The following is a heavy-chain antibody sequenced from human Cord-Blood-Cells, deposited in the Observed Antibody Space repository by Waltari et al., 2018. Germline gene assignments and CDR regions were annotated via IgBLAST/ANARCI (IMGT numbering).Heavy chain of an antibody. V-gene: IGHV4-34*01. CDR2: INHSGST. J-gene: IGHJ4*02. CDR3: ARRAFYYYDSSGYYY. D-gene: IGHD3-22*01. Sequence: QVQLQQWGAGLLKPSETLSLTCAVYGGSFSGYYWSWIRQPPGKGLEWIGEINHSGSTNCNPSLKSRVTISVDTSKNQFSLKLSSVTAADTAVYYCARRAFYYYDSSGYYYWGQGTLVTVSS. CDR1: GGSFSGYY.